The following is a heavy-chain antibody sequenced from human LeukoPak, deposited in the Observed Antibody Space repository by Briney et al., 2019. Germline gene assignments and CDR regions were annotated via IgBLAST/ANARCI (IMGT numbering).Heavy chain of an antibody. Sequence: ASVKVSCKASGYTFTSYDINWVRQATGQGLEWMGWMNPNSGNTGYAQKFQGRVTMTRNTSISTAYMELSSLRSEDTAVYYCAAHIVLMVYATGFDYWGQGTLVTVSS. J-gene: IGHJ4*02. D-gene: IGHD2-8*01. CDR3: AAHIVLMVYATGFDY. CDR1: GYTFTSYD. V-gene: IGHV1-8*01. CDR2: MNPNSGNT.